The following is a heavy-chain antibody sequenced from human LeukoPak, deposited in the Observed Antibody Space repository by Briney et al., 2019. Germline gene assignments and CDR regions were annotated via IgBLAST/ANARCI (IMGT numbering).Heavy chain of an antibody. V-gene: IGHV3-48*03. CDR3: ARGQRGSHHYGMDV. Sequence: QPGGSLRLSCAASGFTFSSYEMNWVRLAPGKGLEWVSYINVGGSTIYYADSVKGRFTISRDNAKNTLYLQMNSLRAEDTAVYYCARGQRGSHHYGMDVWGQGTTVTVSS. J-gene: IGHJ6*02. CDR2: INVGGSTI. CDR1: GFTFSSYE. D-gene: IGHD5-12*01.